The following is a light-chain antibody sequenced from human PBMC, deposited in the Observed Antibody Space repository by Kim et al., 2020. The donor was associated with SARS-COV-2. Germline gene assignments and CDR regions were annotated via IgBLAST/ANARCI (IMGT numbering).Light chain of an antibody. CDR2: DAS. J-gene: IGKJ1*01. CDR3: QQYSNRWT. Sequence: DIQMTQSPSTLSASVGDKVTITCRASQSISGGVAWYQQKPVKAPKLLIYDASSLESGVPSRFSGSGSGTDFTLIVSSLQPDDFATYYCQQYSNRWTFGQGTKVDIK. CDR1: QSISGG. V-gene: IGKV1-5*01.